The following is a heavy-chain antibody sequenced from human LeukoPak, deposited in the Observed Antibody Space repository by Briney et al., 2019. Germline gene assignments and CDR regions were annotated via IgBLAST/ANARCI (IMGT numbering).Heavy chain of an antibody. Sequence: ASVKVSCKASGGTFSSYAISWVRQAPGQGLEWMGGINPIFGTANYAQKFQGRVTITADESTSTAYMELSSLRSEDTAVYYCARAGDSSGYYFYYFDYWGQGTLVTVSS. CDR1: GGTFSSYA. CDR2: INPIFGTA. CDR3: ARAGDSSGYYFYYFDY. J-gene: IGHJ4*02. V-gene: IGHV1-69*13. D-gene: IGHD3-22*01.